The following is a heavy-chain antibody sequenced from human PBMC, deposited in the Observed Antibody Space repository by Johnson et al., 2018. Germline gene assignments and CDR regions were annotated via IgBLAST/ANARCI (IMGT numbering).Heavy chain of an antibody. CDR3: AREIDQSSSFQHFRH. J-gene: IGHJ1*01. CDR2: ISHNEIDK. D-gene: IGHD6-6*01. CDR1: GVTLSTSI. V-gene: IGHV3-30-3*01. Sequence: QVQLVESGGGVVQPGTSLRLSCGVSGVTLSTSIMHWVRQAPGKGLEWVALISHNEIDKQYGDSAKDRFTISRDISKNTVYLQMNSLRVEDTAVYFCAREIDQSSSFQHFRHWGQGTLVTV.